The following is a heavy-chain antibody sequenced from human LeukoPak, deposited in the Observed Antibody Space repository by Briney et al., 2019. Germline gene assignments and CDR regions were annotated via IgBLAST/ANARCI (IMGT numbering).Heavy chain of an antibody. CDR3: ARDRSGYANDAFDF. CDR1: GFTFSDYA. D-gene: IGHD3-3*01. V-gene: IGHV3-30-3*01. J-gene: IGHJ3*01. CDR2: LSYGGTNK. Sequence: GRSLRLSCAASGFTFSDYAMHWVRQAPGKGLEWVAVLSYGGTNKYYADSVKGRFTISRDNSKNTMFLQMNSLRAEDTAVYHCARDRSGYANDAFDFWGQGIMVTVSS.